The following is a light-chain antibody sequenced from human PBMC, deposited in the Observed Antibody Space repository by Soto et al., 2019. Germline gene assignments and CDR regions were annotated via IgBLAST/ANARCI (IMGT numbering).Light chain of an antibody. CDR1: QSVSSN. CDR3: QQRSTWPYT. Sequence: EIVLTQSPATLSLSPGERASLSCRASQSVSSNLAWYQQKPGQAPRLLISDASNRATGIPARFTGSGSGTDFTLTISSLEPADFAVYYCQQRSTWPYTFGQGTKLEIK. J-gene: IGKJ2*01. V-gene: IGKV3-11*01. CDR2: DAS.